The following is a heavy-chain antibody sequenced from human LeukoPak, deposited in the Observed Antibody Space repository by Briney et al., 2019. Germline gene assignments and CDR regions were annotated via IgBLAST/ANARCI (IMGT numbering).Heavy chain of an antibody. D-gene: IGHD3-3*01. Sequence: GESLKISCKGSGYSFTSYWIGWVRQMPGKGLEWMGIIYPGDSDTRYSPSLQGQVTISVDTSIGTAYLQWSSLKASDTAVYYCARQNDFRLDYWGQGTLVTVSS. V-gene: IGHV5-51*01. CDR3: ARQNDFRLDY. CDR2: IYPGDSDT. CDR1: GYSFTSYW. J-gene: IGHJ4*02.